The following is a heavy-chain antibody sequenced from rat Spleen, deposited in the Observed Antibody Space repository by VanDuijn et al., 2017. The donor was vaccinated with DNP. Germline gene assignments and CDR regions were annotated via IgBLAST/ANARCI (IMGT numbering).Heavy chain of an antibody. CDR1: GITFSDHN. J-gene: IGHJ4*01. V-gene: IGHV5-7*01. Sequence: EVQLVESGGGLVQPGRSLKLSCAVSGITFSDHNMAWVRQAPTKGLEWVATIIYDGSSTYYRDSVKGRFTISRDNANAALYLQMDSLRSEDTATYYCARRYDGTYYYAMDAWGQGASVTVSS. CDR2: IIYDGSST. D-gene: IGHD1-12*02. CDR3: ARRYDGTYYYAMDA.